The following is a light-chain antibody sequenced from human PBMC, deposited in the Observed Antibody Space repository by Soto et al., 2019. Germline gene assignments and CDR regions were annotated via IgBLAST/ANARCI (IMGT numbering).Light chain of an antibody. Sequence: EVVLTQSPGTLSLSPGEIATLSFMASQSVSSSYLAWYQQKPGQAPRLLIYGASSRATGIPDRFSGSGSGTDFTLTISRLEPEDFAVYYCQRYGSSPLTFGGGTKVDIK. CDR2: GAS. CDR3: QRYGSSPLT. V-gene: IGKV3-20*01. J-gene: IGKJ4*01. CDR1: QSVSSSY.